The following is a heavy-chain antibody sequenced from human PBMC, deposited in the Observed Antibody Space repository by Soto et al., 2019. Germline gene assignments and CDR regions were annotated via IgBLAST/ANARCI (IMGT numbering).Heavy chain of an antibody. J-gene: IGHJ4*02. CDR2: TYYSGST. Sequence: KPSETLSLTCTVSGGSISSYYWSWIRQPPGKGLEWIGYTYYSGSTNYNPSLKSRVTISVDTSKNQFSLKLSSVTAADTAVYYCARVWSSSWSNFDYWGQGTLVTVSS. V-gene: IGHV4-59*01. D-gene: IGHD6-13*01. CDR3: ARVWSSSWSNFDY. CDR1: GGSISSYY.